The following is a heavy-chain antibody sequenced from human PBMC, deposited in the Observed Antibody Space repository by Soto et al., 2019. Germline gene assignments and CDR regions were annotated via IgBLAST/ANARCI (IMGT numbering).Heavy chain of an antibody. Sequence: QVQLQESGPGLVKPSGTLSLTCAVSGGSISSSNWWSWVRQPPGKGLEWIGEIYHSGSTNYNPSHDSRVPTSVHKYKNPCSRRLSYVTAADTAVYYCARAYDSSSNWFAPWGQGSMVSVSS. CDR2: IYHSGST. CDR3: ARAYDSSSNWFAP. J-gene: IGHJ5*02. V-gene: IGHV4-4*02. D-gene: IGHD6-6*01. CDR1: GGSISSSNW.